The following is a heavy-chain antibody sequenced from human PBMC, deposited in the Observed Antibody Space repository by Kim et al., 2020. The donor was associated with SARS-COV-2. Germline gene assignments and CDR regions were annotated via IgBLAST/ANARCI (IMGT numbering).Heavy chain of an antibody. Sequence: GGSLRLSCAASGFTFSSYWMHWVRQAPGKGLVWVSRINSDGSSTSYADSVKGRFTISRDNAKNTLYLQMNSLRAEDTAVYYCAREKYSSGWYDAFDIWGQGTMVTVSS. CDR2: INSDGSST. CDR3: AREKYSSGWYDAFDI. CDR1: GFTFSSYW. V-gene: IGHV3-74*01. J-gene: IGHJ3*02. D-gene: IGHD6-19*01.